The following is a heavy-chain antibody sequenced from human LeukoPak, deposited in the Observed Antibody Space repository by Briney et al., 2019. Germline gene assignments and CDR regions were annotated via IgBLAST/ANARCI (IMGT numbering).Heavy chain of an antibody. J-gene: IGHJ4*02. V-gene: IGHV1-24*01. Sequence: ASVKVSCKVSGYTLTELSMHWVRQAPGKGLEWMGGFDPEDGETIYAQRFQGRVTMTEDTSTDTAYMELSSLRSEDTAVYYCATGPPGSTRDSSGYYYAFDYWGQGTLVTVSP. D-gene: IGHD3-22*01. CDR3: ATGPPGSTRDSSGYYYAFDY. CDR2: FDPEDGET. CDR1: GYTLTELS.